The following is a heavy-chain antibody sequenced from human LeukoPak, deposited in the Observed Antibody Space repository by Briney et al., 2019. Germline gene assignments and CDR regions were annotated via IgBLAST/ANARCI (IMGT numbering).Heavy chain of an antibody. Sequence: SSETLSLTCTVSGGSISSSSYYWGWICQPPGKGLEWIGSFYYSGSTYYNPSLKSRVTISVDTSKNQFSLRLRSVTAADTAVYYCARSPRLAVAGPNPLDSWGQGTLVTVSS. D-gene: IGHD6-19*01. CDR1: GGSISSSSYY. V-gene: IGHV4-39*01. CDR3: ARSPRLAVAGPNPLDS. J-gene: IGHJ4*02. CDR2: FYYSGST.